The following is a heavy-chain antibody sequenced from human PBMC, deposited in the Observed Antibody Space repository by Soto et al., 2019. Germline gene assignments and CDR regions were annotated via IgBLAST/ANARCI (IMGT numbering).Heavy chain of an antibody. J-gene: IGHJ4*02. CDR1: GLTFSSYW. Sequence: GGSLRLSCAASGLTFSSYWMHWVRQAPGKGLVWVSRINSDGSSTSYADSVKGRFTISRDNAKNTLYLQMNSLRAEDTAVYYCARETVTKPFDYWGQGTLVTVSS. CDR3: ARETVTKPFDY. CDR2: INSDGSST. V-gene: IGHV3-74*01. D-gene: IGHD4-4*01.